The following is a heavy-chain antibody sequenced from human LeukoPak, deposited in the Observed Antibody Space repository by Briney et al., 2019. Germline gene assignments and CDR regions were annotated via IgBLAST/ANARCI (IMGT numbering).Heavy chain of an antibody. CDR2: IYSGGTT. D-gene: IGHD6-13*01. V-gene: IGHV3-53*01. J-gene: IGHJ6*03. Sequence: GGSLRLSCAASGFTVSSNYMSWVRQAPGKGLEWVSVIYSGGTTYYEDSVKGLFTISRDNSKNTLYLQMNSLRAEDTAVYYCAREQLGPYYYYMDVWGKGTTVTVSS. CDR3: AREQLGPYYYYMDV. CDR1: GFTVSSNY.